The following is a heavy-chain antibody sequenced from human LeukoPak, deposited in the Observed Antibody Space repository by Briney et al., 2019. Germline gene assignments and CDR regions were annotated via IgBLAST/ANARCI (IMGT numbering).Heavy chain of an antibody. D-gene: IGHD3-3*01. CDR3: VRDQHDFTSGYPYFDY. CDR2: ITGSGGTT. J-gene: IGHJ4*02. CDR1: AFTFSDYV. Sequence: GGSQRLSCAASAFTFSDYVMSWVRQAPGKGLEWVSTITGSGGTTYYADSVKGRFTISRDNSKNTLYLQMNSLRAGDTAVYFCVRDQHDFTSGYPYFDYWGQGTRVTVSS. V-gene: IGHV3-23*01.